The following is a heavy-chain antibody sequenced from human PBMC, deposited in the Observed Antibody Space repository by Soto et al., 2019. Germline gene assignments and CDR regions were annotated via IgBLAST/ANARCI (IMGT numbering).Heavy chain of an antibody. V-gene: IGHV1-18*01. D-gene: IGHD3-10*01. CDR3: ARDFEGFGENYYYYGMDV. CDR2: ISAYNGNT. J-gene: IGHJ6*02. Sequence: ASVKVSCKASGYTFTSYGISWVRQAPGQGLEWMGWISAYNGNTNYAQKLQGRVTMTTDTSTSTVYMELRSLRSDDTAVYYCARDFEGFGENYYYYGMDVWGQGTTVTVSS. CDR1: GYTFTSYG.